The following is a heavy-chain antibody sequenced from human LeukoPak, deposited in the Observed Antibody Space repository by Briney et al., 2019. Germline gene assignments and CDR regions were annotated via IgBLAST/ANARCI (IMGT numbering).Heavy chain of an antibody. Sequence: PGGSLRLSCAASGFTFSSYAMSWVRQAPGKGLEWVSAISGSGGSTYYADSVKGRFTISRDNSKNTLYLQMNSLRAEDTAVYYCAKDRMYSSSSGPKIIDYWGQGTLVTVSS. CDR3: AKDRMYSSSSGPKIIDY. CDR2: ISGSGGST. V-gene: IGHV3-23*01. CDR1: GFTFSSYA. J-gene: IGHJ4*02. D-gene: IGHD6-6*01.